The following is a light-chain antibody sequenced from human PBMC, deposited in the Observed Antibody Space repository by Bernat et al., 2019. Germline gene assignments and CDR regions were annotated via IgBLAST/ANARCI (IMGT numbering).Light chain of an antibody. CDR2: KDS. J-gene: IGLJ3*02. CDR3: QSADSSVTYWV. Sequence: SYELTQPPSVSVSPGQTARITCSGDALPKKYAYWYQQKPGQAPVLVIYKDSERPSGIPERFSGSSSGTTVTFTISGVQAEGEADYYCQSADSSVTYWVFGGGTKLTVL. CDR1: ALPKKY. V-gene: IGLV3-25*02.